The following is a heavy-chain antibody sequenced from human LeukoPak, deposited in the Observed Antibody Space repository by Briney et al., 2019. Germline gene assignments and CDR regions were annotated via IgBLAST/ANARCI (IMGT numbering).Heavy chain of an antibody. Sequence: GASVKVSCKASGYTFTGYYIHWVRQAPGQGLEWMGWINPDSGGANYAQKFQGRVTMTRDTSITTAYMELSRLTSDDTAVYFCARHLRAAIWFDPWDQGTLVTVSS. V-gene: IGHV1-2*02. J-gene: IGHJ5*02. CDR1: GYTFTGYY. CDR3: ARHLRAAIWFDP. CDR2: INPDSGGA.